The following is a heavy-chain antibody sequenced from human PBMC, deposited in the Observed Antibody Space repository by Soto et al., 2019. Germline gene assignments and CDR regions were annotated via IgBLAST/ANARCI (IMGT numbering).Heavy chain of an antibody. J-gene: IGHJ3*01. CDR2: IYYSGST. CDR1: GGSISSYY. D-gene: IGHD1-1*01. CDR3: ERGERVLAGIDF. V-gene: IGHV4-59*01. Sequence: PSETLSLTCTVSGGSISSYYWSWIRQPPGKGLEWIGYIYYSGSTNYNPSLKSRVTISVDTSKNQFSLKLSSVTAADTAVYYCERGERVLAGIDFCGQGTMVPVSS.